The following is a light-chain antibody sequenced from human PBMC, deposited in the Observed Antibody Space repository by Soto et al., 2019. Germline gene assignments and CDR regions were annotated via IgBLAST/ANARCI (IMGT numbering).Light chain of an antibody. Sequence: DIQMTQSPSSLSASVGDTVTITCRSSQDVGRWLSWYRQKPGKAPKLLIFAASSLHSGAPSRFSGSGAGTDCTRTITSLQSEDVSTYYCQHAKSFTVTFGQGTRLENK. J-gene: IGKJ5*01. V-gene: IGKV1D-12*01. CDR3: QHAKSFTVT. CDR2: AAS. CDR1: QDVGRW.